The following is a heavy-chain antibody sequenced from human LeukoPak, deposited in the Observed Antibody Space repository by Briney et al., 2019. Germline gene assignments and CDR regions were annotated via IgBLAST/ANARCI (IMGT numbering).Heavy chain of an antibody. Sequence: GASVKVSCKASGYTFTSYDINWVRQATGQGLEWMGWMNPNSGNTGYAQKFQGRVTMTRNTSISTAYMELSSLRSEDTAVYYCARGERHYYGSGSYSDFDYWVQGTLVTVSS. V-gene: IGHV1-8*01. J-gene: IGHJ4*02. CDR2: MNPNSGNT. D-gene: IGHD3-10*01. CDR1: GYTFTSYD. CDR3: ARGERHYYGSGSYSDFDY.